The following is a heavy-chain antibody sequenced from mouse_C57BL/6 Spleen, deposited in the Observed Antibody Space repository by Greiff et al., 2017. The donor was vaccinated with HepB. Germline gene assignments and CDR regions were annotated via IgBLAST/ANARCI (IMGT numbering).Heavy chain of an antibody. CDR1: GFNIKDDY. CDR3: TVYGNYSAWFAY. J-gene: IGHJ3*01. Sequence: VQLQQSGAELVRPGASVKLSCTASGFNIKDDYMHWVKQRPEQGLEWIGWIDPENGDTEYASKFQGKATITADTSANTAYLQLSSLTSEDTAVYYCTVYGNYSAWFAYWGQGTLVTVSA. V-gene: IGHV14-4*01. D-gene: IGHD2-10*02. CDR2: IDPENGDT.